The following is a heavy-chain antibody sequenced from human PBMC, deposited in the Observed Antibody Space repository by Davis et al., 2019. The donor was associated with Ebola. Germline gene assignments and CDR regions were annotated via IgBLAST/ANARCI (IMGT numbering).Heavy chain of an antibody. J-gene: IGHJ4*02. CDR3: ASTYNWNYGY. D-gene: IGHD1-20*01. CDR1: GLTFSSLG. CDR2: IKQDGSEK. Sequence: GESLKISCAASGLTFSSLGMSWVRQAPGKGLEWVANIKQDGSEKYYVDSVKGRFTISRDNAKNSLYLQMNSLRAEDTAVYYCASTYNWNYGYWGQGTLVTVSS. V-gene: IGHV3-7*01.